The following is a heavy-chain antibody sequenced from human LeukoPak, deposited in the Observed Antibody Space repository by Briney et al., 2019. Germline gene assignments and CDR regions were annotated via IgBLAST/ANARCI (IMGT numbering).Heavy chain of an antibody. D-gene: IGHD6-13*01. V-gene: IGHV3-30*18. CDR1: GFTFSSYG. J-gene: IGHJ4*02. CDR3: AKDPPVAAAGHFDY. CDR2: ISYDGSNK. Sequence: GGPLRLSCAASGFTFSSYGMHWVRQAPGKGLEWVAVISYDGSNKYYADSVKGRFTISRDNSKNTLYLQMNSLRAEDTAVYYCAKDPPVAAAGHFDYWGQGTLVTVSS.